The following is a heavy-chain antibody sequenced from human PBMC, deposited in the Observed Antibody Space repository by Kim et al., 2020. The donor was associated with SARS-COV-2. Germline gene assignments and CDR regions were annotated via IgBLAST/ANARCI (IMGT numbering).Heavy chain of an antibody. Sequence: SVKVSCKASGGTFSSYTISWVRQAPGQGLEWMGRIIPILGIANYAQKFQGRVTITADKSTSTAYMELSSLRSEDTAVYYCAIVVGSYGQFDYWGQGTLVTVSS. CDR1: GGTFSSYT. V-gene: IGHV1-69*02. CDR3: AIVVGSYGQFDY. D-gene: IGHD1-26*01. CDR2: IIPILGIA. J-gene: IGHJ4*02.